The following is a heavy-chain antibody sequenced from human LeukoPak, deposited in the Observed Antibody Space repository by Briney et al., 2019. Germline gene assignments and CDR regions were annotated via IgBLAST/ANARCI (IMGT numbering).Heavy chain of an antibody. J-gene: IGHJ3*02. CDR2: ISSSGSTI. Sequence: GGSLRLSCAVSGFTFSSFGMHWVRQAPGKGLEWVSYISSSGSTIYYADSVKGRFTISRDNARNSVYLQMNSLRAEDTAVYYCARDPGSTQTLHDAFDIWGQGTMVTVSS. CDR3: ARDPGSTQTLHDAFDI. V-gene: IGHV3-48*04. CDR1: GFTFSSFG. D-gene: IGHD1-26*01.